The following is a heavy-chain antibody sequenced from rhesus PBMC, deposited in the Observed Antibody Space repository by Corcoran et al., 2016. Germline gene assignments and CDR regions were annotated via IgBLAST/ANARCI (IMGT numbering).Heavy chain of an antibody. CDR2: LYGSSGST. J-gene: IGHJ4*01. CDR3: ARGDSSGWYRGWVDY. V-gene: IGHV4-76*01. D-gene: IGHD6-31*01. CDR1: GGSISSGYD. Sequence: QVQLQESGPGVVKPSETLSLTCAVSGGSISSGYDWSWIRQPPGKGLEWIGYLYGSSGSTNYNPALKNRVTISKDESKNQFSLKRSSVTAADTAVYYCARGDSSGWYRGWVDYWGQGVLVTVSS.